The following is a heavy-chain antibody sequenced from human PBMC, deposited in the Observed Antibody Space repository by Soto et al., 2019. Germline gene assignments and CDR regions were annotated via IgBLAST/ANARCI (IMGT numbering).Heavy chain of an antibody. CDR3: ARDLKEYCSDGKCNWFDP. V-gene: IGHV4-59*01. CDR2: IFYSGST. Sequence: PSETLSLTCTVSGASITTYYWSWIRQPPGKGLVWIGYIFYSGSTDYNPSLKSRVTISFDASKNQFSLQVRSATAVDAAFFYCARDLKEYCSDGKCNWFDPWGQGTLVTVSS. D-gene: IGHD2-15*01. CDR1: GASITTYY. J-gene: IGHJ5*02.